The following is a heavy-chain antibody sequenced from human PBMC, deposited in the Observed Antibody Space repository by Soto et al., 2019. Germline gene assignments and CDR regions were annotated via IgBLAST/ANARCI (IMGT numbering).Heavy chain of an antibody. Sequence: SSETLSLTCTVSGASISGFHWSWIRKSAGKGLEWIGRIYATGTTDYNPSLKSRVMMSVDTSKKQFSLKLRSVTAADTAVYYCVRDGTKTLRDWFDPWGQGISVTVSS. CDR1: GASISGFH. CDR2: IYATGTT. V-gene: IGHV4-4*07. J-gene: IGHJ5*02. D-gene: IGHD1-1*01. CDR3: VRDGTKTLRDWFDP.